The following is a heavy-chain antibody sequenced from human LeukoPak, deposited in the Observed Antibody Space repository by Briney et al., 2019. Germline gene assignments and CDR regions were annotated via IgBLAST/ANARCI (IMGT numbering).Heavy chain of an antibody. D-gene: IGHD4-17*01. V-gene: IGHV4-4*07. CDR2: ISTSGST. J-gene: IGHJ6*03. Sequence: SETLSLTCTVSGDSISGFYWSWIRQPAGKGLQWIGRISTSGSTNYNPSLKSRVTMSVDRSTNEFSLTARSVTAADTALYYCARGLPSYGDYVDYYFYMDVWGKGTTVTVSS. CDR3: ARGLPSYGDYVDYYFYMDV. CDR1: GDSISGFY.